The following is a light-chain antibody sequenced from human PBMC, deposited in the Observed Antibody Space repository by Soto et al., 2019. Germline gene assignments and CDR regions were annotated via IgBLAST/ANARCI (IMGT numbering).Light chain of an antibody. CDR3: QQYNNWTLT. J-gene: IGKJ4*01. Sequence: EIVMTQSPATLSVSPGARATLSCRASQSVSGNLAWYQQKRGQPPRLLIYGASTRATGIPARFSGSGSGTDFTLTISSLQSEDFAVYYCQQYNNWTLTFGGGTKVEIK. CDR1: QSVSGN. CDR2: GAS. V-gene: IGKV3-15*01.